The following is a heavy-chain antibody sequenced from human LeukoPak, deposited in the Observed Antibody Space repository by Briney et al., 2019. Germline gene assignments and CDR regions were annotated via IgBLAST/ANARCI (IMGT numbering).Heavy chain of an antibody. J-gene: IGHJ4*02. V-gene: IGHV5-51*01. CDR3: ERLGGSSWYYFDY. Sequence: GESLKISCKGSGYSFTSYWIGLVRQMPGKGLEWMGIIYPSDSDTRYSPSFQGQVTISADKSISTAYLQWSSLKASDTAMYYCERLGGSSWYYFDYWGQGTLVTVSS. D-gene: IGHD1-26*01. CDR2: IYPSDSDT. CDR1: GYSFTSYW.